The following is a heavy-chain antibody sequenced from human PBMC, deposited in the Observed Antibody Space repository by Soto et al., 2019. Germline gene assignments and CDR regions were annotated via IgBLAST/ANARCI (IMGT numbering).Heavy chain of an antibody. D-gene: IGHD5-18*01. CDR3: AKERRYSYARWGYYYYGMDV. CDR1: GFTFSSYG. Sequence: PGGSLRLSCAASGFTFSSYGMHWVRQAPGKGLEWVAVISYDGSNKYYADSVKGRFTISRDNSKNTLYLQMNSLRAEDTAVYYCAKERRYSYARWGYYYYGMDVWGEGTTVTVSS. CDR2: ISYDGSNK. V-gene: IGHV3-30*18. J-gene: IGHJ6*04.